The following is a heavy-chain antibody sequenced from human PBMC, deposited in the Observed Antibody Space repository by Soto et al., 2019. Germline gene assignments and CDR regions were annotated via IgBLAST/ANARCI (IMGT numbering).Heavy chain of an antibody. V-gene: IGHV3-30*18. D-gene: IGHD6-13*01. J-gene: IGHJ4*02. CDR2: IAYDGGDK. CDR1: GFTFNNFA. Sequence: PGGSLRLSCAASGFTFNNFAMHWVRQAPGKGLEWVAVIAYDGGDKHYADSVKGRFTISRDNSKNTLFLQMNGLRAEDTAVYFCAKDLSRGAADYSFDYWGQGALVTVSS. CDR3: AKDLSRGAADYSFDY.